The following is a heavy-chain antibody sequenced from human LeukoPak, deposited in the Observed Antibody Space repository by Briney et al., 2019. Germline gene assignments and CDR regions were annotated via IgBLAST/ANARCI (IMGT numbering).Heavy chain of an antibody. J-gene: IGHJ4*02. Sequence: SVEVSCKASGGTFSSYAISWVRQAPGQGLEWMGRIIPIFGTANYAQEFQGRVTITTDESTSTAYMELSSLRSEDTAGYYCASSSPYGDYGKDDYWGQGTVVTVSS. CDR2: IIPIFGTA. V-gene: IGHV1-69*05. D-gene: IGHD4-17*01. CDR1: GGTFSSYA. CDR3: ASSSPYGDYGKDDY.